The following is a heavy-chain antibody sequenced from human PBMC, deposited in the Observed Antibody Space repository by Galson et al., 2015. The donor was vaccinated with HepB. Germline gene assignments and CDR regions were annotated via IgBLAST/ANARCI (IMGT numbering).Heavy chain of an antibody. CDR3: ARHSQATHFDY. Sequence: SETLSLTCAVYGGSFSGYYWSWIRQPPGKGLEWIGSIYYSGSTYYNPSLKGRVTISVDTSKNQFSLMLSSVTAADTAVYYCARHSQATHFDYWGQGTLVTVSS. CDR2: IYYSGST. V-gene: IGHV4-34*01. J-gene: IGHJ4*02. D-gene: IGHD1-26*01. CDR1: GGSFSGYY.